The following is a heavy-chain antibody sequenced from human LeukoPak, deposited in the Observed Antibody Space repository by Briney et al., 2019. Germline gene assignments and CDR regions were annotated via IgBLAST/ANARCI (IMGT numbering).Heavy chain of an antibody. Sequence: PSETLSLTCAVYGGSFSGYYWSWIRQPPGKGLEWIGEINHSGSTNYNPSLKSRVTISVDASKNQCSLKLSSVTAADTAVYYCARSITMVRGVLPWGQGTLVTVSS. V-gene: IGHV4-34*01. J-gene: IGHJ5*02. D-gene: IGHD3-10*01. CDR3: ARSITMVRGVLP. CDR1: GGSFSGYY. CDR2: INHSGST.